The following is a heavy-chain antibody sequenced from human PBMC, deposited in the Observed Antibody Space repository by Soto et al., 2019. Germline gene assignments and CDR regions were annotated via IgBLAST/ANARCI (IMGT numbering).Heavy chain of an antibody. CDR1: GYSFTSYW. Sequence: GESLKISCKGSGYSFTSYWIGWVRQMPGKGLEWMGIIYPGDSDTRYSPSFQGQVTISADKSISTAYLQWSSLKASDTAMYYCARSAVVPAAIPGGYYYYGMDVWGQGTTVTVSS. D-gene: IGHD2-2*02. CDR2: IYPGDSDT. J-gene: IGHJ6*02. CDR3: ARSAVVPAAIPGGYYYYGMDV. V-gene: IGHV5-51*01.